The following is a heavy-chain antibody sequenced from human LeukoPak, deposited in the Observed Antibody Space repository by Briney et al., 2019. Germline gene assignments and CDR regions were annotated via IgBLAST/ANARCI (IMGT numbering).Heavy chain of an antibody. J-gene: IGHJ4*02. V-gene: IGHV3-74*01. CDR1: GFTFSGSW. CDR3: ARAIGLDFDF. Sequence: GGSLRLSCIASGFTFSGSWMHWVRHVPGKGLEWVSRINSDGSSTAYADSVKGRFTISRDNAKTMLYLQMNSLRADDTATYYCARAIGLDFDFWGQGTLVTVSS. D-gene: IGHD2/OR15-2a*01. CDR2: INSDGSST.